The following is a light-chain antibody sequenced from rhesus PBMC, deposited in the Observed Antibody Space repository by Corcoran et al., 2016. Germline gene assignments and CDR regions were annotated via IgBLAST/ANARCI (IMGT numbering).Light chain of an antibody. J-gene: IGKJ1*01. Sequence: DIQMTQSPSSLSASVGDTVTITCRASQGISSWLAWYQQKPGKAPKLLLYKASSLQSGVPSRFSGSGSGTEFTITISSLQSEDFATYYCQQHSSRPWTFGQGTKVEIK. CDR1: QGISSW. CDR2: KAS. V-gene: IGKV1-22*01. CDR3: QQHSSRPWT.